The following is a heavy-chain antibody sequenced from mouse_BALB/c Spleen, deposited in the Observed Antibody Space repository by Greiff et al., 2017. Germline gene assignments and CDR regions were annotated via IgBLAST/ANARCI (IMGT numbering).Heavy chain of an antibody. J-gene: IGHJ3*01. D-gene: IGHD2-14*01. Sequence: VKLKESGAELMKPGASVKISCKATGYTFSSYWIEWVKQRPGHGLEWIGEILPGSGSTNYNEKFKGKATFTADTSSNTAYLQLSSLTSEDTAVYYCARSKVRREAWFAYWGQGTLVTVSA. V-gene: IGHV1-9*01. CDR1: GYTFSSYW. CDR3: ARSKVRREAWFAY. CDR2: ILPGSGST.